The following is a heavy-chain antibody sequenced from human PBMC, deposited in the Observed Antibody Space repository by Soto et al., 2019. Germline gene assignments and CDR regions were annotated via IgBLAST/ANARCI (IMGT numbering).Heavy chain of an antibody. V-gene: IGHV3-53*01. Sequence: GWSLRLCCAASGFTVSSNYMSWFRQAPGKGLEWVSVIYSGGSTYYADSVKGRFTISRDNSKNTLYLQMNSLRAEDTAVYYCARDSYSSSSSGNFQHWGQGTLVTVSS. D-gene: IGHD6-6*01. CDR1: GFTVSSNY. J-gene: IGHJ1*01. CDR3: ARDSYSSSSSGNFQH. CDR2: IYSGGST.